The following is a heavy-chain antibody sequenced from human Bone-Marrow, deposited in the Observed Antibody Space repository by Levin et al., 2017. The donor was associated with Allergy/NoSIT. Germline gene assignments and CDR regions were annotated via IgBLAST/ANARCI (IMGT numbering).Heavy chain of an antibody. J-gene: IGHJ4*02. V-gene: IGHV1-69*06. CDR2: IIPAFGTA. CDR3: ATSPGGSEFDY. D-gene: IGHD3-10*01. CDR1: GDTFSSYT. Sequence: WASVKVSCKASGDTFSSYTFTWVRQAPGQGLEWMGGIIPAFGTAKYAQKFQGRVTITAARYTHTAYMELSSLRSEDTAVYYCATSPGGSEFDYWGQGTLVTVSS.